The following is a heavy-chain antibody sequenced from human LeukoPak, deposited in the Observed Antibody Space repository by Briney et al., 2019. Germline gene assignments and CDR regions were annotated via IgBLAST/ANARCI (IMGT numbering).Heavy chain of an antibody. D-gene: IGHD5-18*01. J-gene: IGHJ4*02. CDR2: IRSKAYGGTT. V-gene: IGHV3-49*04. CDR3: TRDSDTAMVNIDY. CDR1: GFTFGDYA. Sequence: GGSLRLSCTASGFTFGDYAMSWVRQAPGKGLEWVGFIRSKAYGGTTEYAASVKGRFTISRDDSKSIAYLQMNSLKTEDTAVYYCTRDSDTAMVNIDYWGQGTLVTVSS.